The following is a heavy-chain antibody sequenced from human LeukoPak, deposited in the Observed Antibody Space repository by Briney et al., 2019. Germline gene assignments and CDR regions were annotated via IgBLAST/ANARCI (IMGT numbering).Heavy chain of an antibody. V-gene: IGHV1-18*01. Sequence: ASVKVSCKASGYTFTSYGISWVRRAPGQGLEWMGWISAYNGNTNYAQKLQGRVTMTTDTSTSTAYMELRSLRSDDTAVYYCARDYDFWSGYPNWFDPWGQGTLVTVSS. CDR2: ISAYNGNT. D-gene: IGHD3-3*01. J-gene: IGHJ5*02. CDR1: GYTFTSYG. CDR3: ARDYDFWSGYPNWFDP.